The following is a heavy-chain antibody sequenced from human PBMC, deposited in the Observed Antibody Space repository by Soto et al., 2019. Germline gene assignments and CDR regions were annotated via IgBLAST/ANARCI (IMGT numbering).Heavy chain of an antibody. V-gene: IGHV3-30-3*01. CDR1: GFTFSSYS. D-gene: IGHD1-7*01. CDR2: ISYDGSNK. J-gene: IGHJ4*02. Sequence: QVQLVESGGGVVQPGRSLRLSCAASGFTFSSYSMHWVRQAPGKGLEWVALISYDGSNKYYGDFVKGRFTISRDNSKNTLYLQMNSLRVEDTAVYYCARAGDNWNYAADWGQGTLVTVSS. CDR3: ARAGDNWNYAAD.